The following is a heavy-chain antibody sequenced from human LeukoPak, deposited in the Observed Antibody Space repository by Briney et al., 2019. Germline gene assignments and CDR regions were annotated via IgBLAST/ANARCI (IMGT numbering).Heavy chain of an antibody. CDR3: ATYCTNDLCPFYFDY. D-gene: IGHD2-8*01. CDR1: GGSISSSSYY. V-gene: IGHV4-39*01. J-gene: IGHJ4*02. CDR2: IHFSGST. Sequence: KTSETLSLTCTVSGGSISSSSYYWGWIRQPPGKGLEWIGSIHFSGSTYYNPSLKSRVTMSVGSSKNQFSLKLSSVTAADTAVYYCATYCTNDLCPFYFDYWGQGTLVTVSS.